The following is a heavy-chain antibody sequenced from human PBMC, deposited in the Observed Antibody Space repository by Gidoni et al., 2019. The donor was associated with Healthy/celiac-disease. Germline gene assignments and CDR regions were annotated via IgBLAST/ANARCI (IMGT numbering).Heavy chain of an antibody. V-gene: IGHV3-49*04. CDR2: IRSKAYGGTT. D-gene: IGHD5-18*01. J-gene: IGHJ6*02. CDR1: GFTFGDYA. Sequence: EVQLVESGGGLVQPGRSLRLSCTASGFTFGDYAMRWVRQAQGKGLEWVGFIRSKAYGGTTEYAASVKGRFTISRDDSKSIAYLQMNSLKTEDTAVYYCTRAVDTAMDYYYYGMDVWGQGTTVTVSS. CDR3: TRAVDTAMDYYYYGMDV.